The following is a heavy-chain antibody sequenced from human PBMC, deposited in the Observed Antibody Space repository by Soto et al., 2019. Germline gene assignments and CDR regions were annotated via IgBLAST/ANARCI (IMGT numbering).Heavy chain of an antibody. V-gene: IGHV4-39*01. CDR2: ILYSGTS. J-gene: IGHJ5*02. Sequence: QLQLQESGPGLVKPSETLSLTCTVSGGSISSISHYWGWIRQPPGKGLEWIGSILYSGTSYYSPXXXXXXXXXXXXXXXXXXXXXXXXXXADTAVYYCARGPSAGNLPYSWFDPWGQGTLXXVSS. CDR3: ARGPSAGNLPYSWFDP. CDR1: GGSISSISHY. D-gene: IGHD3-10*01.